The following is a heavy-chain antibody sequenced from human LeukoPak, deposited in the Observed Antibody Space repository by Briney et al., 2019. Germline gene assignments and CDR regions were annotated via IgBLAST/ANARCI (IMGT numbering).Heavy chain of an antibody. D-gene: IGHD2-2*01. J-gene: IGHJ6*03. V-gene: IGHV1-18*01. Sequence: GASVKVSCKASGYTFTSYGISWVRQAPGQGLEWMGWISAYNGNTNYAQKLQGRVTMTTDTSTSTAYMELRSLRSDDTAVYYCAREADCSSTSCSPYYYYMDVWGKGTTVTVSS. CDR2: ISAYNGNT. CDR1: GYTFTSYG. CDR3: AREADCSSTSCSPYYYYMDV.